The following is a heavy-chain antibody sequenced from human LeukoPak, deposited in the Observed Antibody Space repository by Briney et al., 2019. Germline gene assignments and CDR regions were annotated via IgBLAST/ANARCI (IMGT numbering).Heavy chain of an antibody. CDR1: GFTFSNAW. Sequence: PGGSLRLSCAASGFTFSNAWMNWVRQAPGKGLEWVGRIKSKTDGGTTDYAAPVKGRFTISRDDSKNTLYLQMNSLRAEDTAVYYCAKSCSVVTPSEVDYFDYWGQGTLVTVSS. D-gene: IGHD4-23*01. J-gene: IGHJ4*02. CDR3: AKSCSVVTPSEVDYFDY. V-gene: IGHV3-15*07. CDR2: IKSKTDGGTT.